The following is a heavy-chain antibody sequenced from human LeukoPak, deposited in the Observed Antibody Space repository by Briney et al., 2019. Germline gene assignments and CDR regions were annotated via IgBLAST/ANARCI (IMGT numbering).Heavy chain of an antibody. V-gene: IGHV4-59*08. D-gene: IGHD3-22*01. CDR3: ARHRFYDSSGYGL. CDR2: IYYSGST. Sequence: SETLSLTCTVSGGSISSYYWSWIRQPPGKGLEWIGYIYYSGSTNYNPSLKSRVTISVDTSKNQFSLKLSSVTAADTAVYYCARHRFYDSSGYGLWGQGTLVTVSS. J-gene: IGHJ4*02. CDR1: GGSISSYY.